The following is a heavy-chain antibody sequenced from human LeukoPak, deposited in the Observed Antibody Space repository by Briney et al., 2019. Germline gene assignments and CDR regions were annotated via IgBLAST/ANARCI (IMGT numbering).Heavy chain of an antibody. CDR2: IHYSGST. J-gene: IGHJ6*03. CDR3: ARASVTYYYYYYMDV. CDR1: GGSITNYY. Sequence: TSETLSLTCTVSGGSITNYYWTWIRQPPGRGLEWIGYIHYSGSTNYNPSLKSRVTISVDTSKNQFSLKLSSVTAADTAVYYCARASVTYYYYYYMDVWGKGTTVTVSS. D-gene: IGHD4-11*01. V-gene: IGHV4-59*01.